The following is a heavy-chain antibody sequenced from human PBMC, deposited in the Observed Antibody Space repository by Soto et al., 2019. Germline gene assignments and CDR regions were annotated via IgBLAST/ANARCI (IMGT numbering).Heavy chain of an antibody. D-gene: IGHD3-22*01. J-gene: IGHJ6*02. CDR2: IYYSGST. V-gene: IGHV4-59*01. CDR3: ARDLTGTYYYDSSGYRYGMDV. CDR1: GGSISSYY. Sequence: SETLSLTCTVSGGSISSYYWGWIRQPPGKGLEWIGYIYYSGSTNYNPSLKSRVTISVDTSKNQFSLKLSSVTAADTAVYYCARDLTGTYYYDSSGYRYGMDVWGQGTTVTVSS.